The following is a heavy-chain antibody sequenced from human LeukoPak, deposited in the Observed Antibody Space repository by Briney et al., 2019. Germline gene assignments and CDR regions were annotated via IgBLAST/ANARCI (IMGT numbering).Heavy chain of an antibody. D-gene: IGHD4-11*01. Sequence: GGSLRLSCAASGFTFSAYAMNWVRQAPGKGLEWVSYISAGGGTTYYADSVKGRFTISRGNSNNTLYLQMSSLRADDTALYYCAKDVTTVGRGYWGQGTLVTVSS. V-gene: IGHV3-23*01. CDR3: AKDVTTVGRGY. J-gene: IGHJ4*02. CDR2: ISAGGGTT. CDR1: GFTFSAYA.